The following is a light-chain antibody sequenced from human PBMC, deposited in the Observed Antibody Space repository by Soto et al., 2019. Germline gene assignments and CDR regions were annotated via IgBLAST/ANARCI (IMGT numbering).Light chain of an antibody. CDR2: DAS. CDR1: QDISNY. CDR3: QQYDNLPMYT. V-gene: IGKV1-33*01. J-gene: IGKJ2*01. Sequence: DIQMTQSPSSLSASVGARVTITCQASQDISNYLNWYHQKPGKARMLLIYDASNLETGVQSRFSRSGSGTDFNFTISSLQPEDIATYYCQQYDNLPMYTFGQGTKLEIK.